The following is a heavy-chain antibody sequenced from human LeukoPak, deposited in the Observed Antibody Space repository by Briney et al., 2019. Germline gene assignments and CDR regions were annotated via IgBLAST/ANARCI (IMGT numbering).Heavy chain of an antibody. D-gene: IGHD7-27*01. CDR1: GGSISSYY. Sequence: SETLSLTCTVSGGSISSYYWSWIRQPPGKGLEWIGYIYYSGSTNYNPSLKSRVTISVDTSKNQFSLKLSSVTAADTAVYYCARVSAGDLNPAFDYWGQGTLVTVSS. CDR3: ARVSAGDLNPAFDY. V-gene: IGHV4-59*01. CDR2: IYYSGST. J-gene: IGHJ4*02.